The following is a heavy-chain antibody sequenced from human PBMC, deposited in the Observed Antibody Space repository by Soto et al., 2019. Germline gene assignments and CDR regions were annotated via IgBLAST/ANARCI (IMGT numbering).Heavy chain of an antibody. Sequence: QVQLQQWGAGLLKPSETLSLTCAVYGGSFSGYYWSWIRQPPGKGLERIGEINHSGRTNYNPSLKSRVTISVDTSKNQFSLKLSSVTAADTAVYYGARAYSSSGWFDPWGQGTLVTVSS. J-gene: IGHJ5*02. CDR2: INHSGRT. D-gene: IGHD6-6*01. CDR3: ARAYSSSGWFDP. CDR1: GGSFSGYY. V-gene: IGHV4-34*01.